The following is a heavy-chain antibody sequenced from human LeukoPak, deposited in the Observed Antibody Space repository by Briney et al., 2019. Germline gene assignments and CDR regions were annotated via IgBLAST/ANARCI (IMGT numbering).Heavy chain of an antibody. J-gene: IGHJ4*02. V-gene: IGHV4-59*01. D-gene: IGHD1-26*01. Sequence: PSETLSLTCTVSIGSIRSYHWHWIRQPPGKGLEWIGSIYYSGNTNYNPSLQSRITVSVDTSKNQFSLKLNSMTAADTAVYYCARQSGSYFRPFDYWGQGIQVTVSS. CDR2: IYYSGNT. CDR3: ARQSGSYFRPFDY. CDR1: IGSIRSYH.